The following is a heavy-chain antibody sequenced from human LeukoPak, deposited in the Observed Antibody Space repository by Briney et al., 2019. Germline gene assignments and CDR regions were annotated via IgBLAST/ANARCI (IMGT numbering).Heavy chain of an antibody. J-gene: IGHJ4*02. V-gene: IGHV1-2*02. Sequence: ASVKVSCQASGYTFTDYYMHWVRQAPGQGLEWMGWINHNSGDTNYAQNFQGRVTMARDTSISTAYMELSTLRSDDTAVYYCARVKPISGSYDYWGQGTLVTVSS. CDR1: GYTFTDYY. D-gene: IGHD3-22*01. CDR2: INHNSGDT. CDR3: ARVKPISGSYDY.